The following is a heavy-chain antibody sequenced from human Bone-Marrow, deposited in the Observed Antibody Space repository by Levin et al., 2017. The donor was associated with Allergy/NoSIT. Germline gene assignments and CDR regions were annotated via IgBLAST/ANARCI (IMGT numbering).Heavy chain of an antibody. D-gene: IGHD3-10*01. CDR2: ISYSGST. CDR1: GGSISSGAYF. Sequence: LRLSCTVSGGSISSGAYFWSWIRHHPGKGLEYLGYISYSGSTYYNPSLQSRLTMSVDTSKNQFSLRLRSVTAADTAVYYCARDKPGTYFPYYMDVWGKGTTVTVSS. V-gene: IGHV4-31*03. CDR3: ARDKPGTYFPYYMDV. J-gene: IGHJ6*03.